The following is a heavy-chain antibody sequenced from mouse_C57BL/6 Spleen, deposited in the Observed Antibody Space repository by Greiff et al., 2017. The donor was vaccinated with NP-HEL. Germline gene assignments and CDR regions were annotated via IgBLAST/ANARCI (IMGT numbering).Heavy chain of an antibody. CDR3: ARWAYSTVFYAMDY. J-gene: IGHJ4*01. D-gene: IGHD2-5*01. CDR1: GYTFTSYW. V-gene: IGHV1-64*01. CDR2: IHPNSGST. Sequence: QVQLQQPGAELVKPGASVRLSCKASGYTFTSYWMHWVKQRPGQGLEWIGMIHPNSGSTNYNEKFKSKATLTVDKSSSTAYMQLSSLTSEDSAVYYCARWAYSTVFYAMDYWGQGTSVTVSS.